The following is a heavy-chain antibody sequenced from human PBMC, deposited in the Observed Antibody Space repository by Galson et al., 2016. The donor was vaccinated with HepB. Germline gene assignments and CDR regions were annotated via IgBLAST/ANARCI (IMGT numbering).Heavy chain of an antibody. V-gene: IGHV3-7*01. CDR2: IKQDGSEK. J-gene: IGHJ6*02. CDR1: GFKLSHYA. CDR3: ARGYSWVDV. Sequence: SLRLSCAASGFKLSHYAMHWVQQGPDKGLEWVANIKQDGSEKYYADSVKGRFTISRDNSENSLYLQMNSLRAEDTAVYYCARGYSWVDVWGQGTTVTVSS. D-gene: IGHD2-15*01.